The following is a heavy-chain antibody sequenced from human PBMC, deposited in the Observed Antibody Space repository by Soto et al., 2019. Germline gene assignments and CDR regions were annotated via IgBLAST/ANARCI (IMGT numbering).Heavy chain of an antibody. Sequence: EVQLLESGGGLVQPGGSLRLSCAASGFTFKNYAMTWVRQAPGKGLEWVSLIYGSGGSTDYADSVKGRFTISRDNSKHMLYVQMNSLRGEDTAVYYCARKGVAFDYWGQGIPVTVSS. J-gene: IGHJ4*02. D-gene: IGHD5-12*01. V-gene: IGHV3-23*01. CDR1: GFTFKNYA. CDR3: ARKGVAFDY. CDR2: IYGSGGST.